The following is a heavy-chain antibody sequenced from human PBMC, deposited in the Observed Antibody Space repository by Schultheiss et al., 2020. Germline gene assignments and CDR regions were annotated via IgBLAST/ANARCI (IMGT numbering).Heavy chain of an antibody. J-gene: IGHJ6*02. CDR3: ARGGWELSGELRSFYGMDV. Sequence: GSLQISCAASGFTFSDYYMSWIRQAPGKGLVWVSRINSDGSSTSYADSVKGRFTISRDNAKNSLYLQMNSLRAEDTAVYYCARGGWELSGELRSFYGMDVWDQGTTVTVSS. D-gene: IGHD1-26*01. CDR1: GFTFSDYY. CDR2: INSDGSST. V-gene: IGHV3-74*01.